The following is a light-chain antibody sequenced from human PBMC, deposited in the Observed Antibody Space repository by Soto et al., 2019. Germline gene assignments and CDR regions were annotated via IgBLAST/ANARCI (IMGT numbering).Light chain of an antibody. J-gene: IGKJ4*01. V-gene: IGKV1-9*01. CDR3: QHLNSDPLT. CDR2: DAS. CDR1: QDIRSD. Sequence: DIQLTQSPSFLSASIGDRVTITCRASQDIRSDLAWYQQTPGKAPKFLIYDASTLQRGVPSRFSGSGSGTDFTLTISRLQPEDFAIYYCQHLNSDPLTFGGGTKVEIK.